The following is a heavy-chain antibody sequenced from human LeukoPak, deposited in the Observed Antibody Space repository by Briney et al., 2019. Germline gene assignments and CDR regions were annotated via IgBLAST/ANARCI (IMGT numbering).Heavy chain of an antibody. CDR3: ARSPYWNYWDY. D-gene: IGHD1-7*01. Sequence: GGSLRLSCAASGFTFSSYGMHWVRQAPGKGLEWVAVISYDGSNKYYADSVKGRFTISRDNSKNTLYLQMNSLRAEDTAVYYCARSPYWNYWDYWGQGTLVTVSS. CDR2: ISYDGSNK. CDR1: GFTFSSYG. V-gene: IGHV3-30*03. J-gene: IGHJ4*02.